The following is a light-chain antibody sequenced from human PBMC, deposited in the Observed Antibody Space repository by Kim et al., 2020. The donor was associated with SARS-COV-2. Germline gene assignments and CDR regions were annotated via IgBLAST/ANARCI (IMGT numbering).Light chain of an antibody. CDR3: CSYAGWTWL. Sequence: PGHSVTLSCPSTSRDVRSFDLVSWYQHHPGKAPKLIIYERKKRPSGVSNRFSGSKSDNTVSLTISGLQAEDEADYYCCSYAGWTWLFGGGTQLTVL. CDR2: ERK. J-gene: IGLJ3*02. CDR1: SRDVRSFDL. V-gene: IGLV2-23*01.